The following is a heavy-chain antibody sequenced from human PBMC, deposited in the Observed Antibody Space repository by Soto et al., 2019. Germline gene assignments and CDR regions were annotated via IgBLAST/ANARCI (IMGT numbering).Heavy chain of an antibody. J-gene: IGHJ6*02. Sequence: ASVKVSCKASGYTFTDYYMHWVRQAPGQGLEWMGWINPNSGGTNYAQKFQGRVTMTRDTSISTAYMELSRLRSDDTAVYYCARKLELRGSYYYYYDMDVWGQGATVTVSS. D-gene: IGHD1-7*01. CDR2: INPNSGGT. CDR3: ARKLELRGSYYYYYDMDV. V-gene: IGHV1-2*02. CDR1: GYTFTDYY.